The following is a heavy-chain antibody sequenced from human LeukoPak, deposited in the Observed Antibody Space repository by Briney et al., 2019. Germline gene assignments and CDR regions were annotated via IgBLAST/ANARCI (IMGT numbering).Heavy chain of an antibody. CDR1: GDSVSSNSAA. V-gene: IGHV6-1*01. Sequence: SQTLSLTCAISGDSVSSNSAAWNWIRQSPSRGLEWLERTYYRSKWYNDYAVSVKSRITINPDTSKNQFSLQLNSVTPEDTAVYYCARGAYDFWSGYSYYYYYMDVWGKGTTVTVSS. CDR3: ARGAYDFWSGYSYYYYYMDV. CDR2: TYYRSKWYN. J-gene: IGHJ6*03. D-gene: IGHD3-3*01.